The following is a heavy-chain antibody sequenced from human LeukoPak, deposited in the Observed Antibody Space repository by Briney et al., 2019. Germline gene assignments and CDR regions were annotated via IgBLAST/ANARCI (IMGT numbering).Heavy chain of an antibody. Sequence: ASVKVSCKASGYTFTSYDINWVRQATGQGLEWMGWMNPNSGNTGYAQKFQGRVTITRNTSISTAYMELSSLRSEDTAACYCARARRDGYNLANWGQGTLVTVSS. D-gene: IGHD5-24*01. J-gene: IGHJ4*02. V-gene: IGHV1-8*03. CDR2: MNPNSGNT. CDR3: ARARRDGYNLAN. CDR1: GYTFTSYD.